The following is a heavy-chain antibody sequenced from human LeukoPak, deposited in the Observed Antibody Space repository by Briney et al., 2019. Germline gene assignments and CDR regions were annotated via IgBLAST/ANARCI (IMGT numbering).Heavy chain of an antibody. CDR3: ARARGDYDFWSGPSKYYFDY. J-gene: IGHJ4*02. D-gene: IGHD3-3*01. CDR1: GFTFSDYF. CDR2: ISRSGTTI. V-gene: IGHV3-11*04. Sequence: GGSLRLSCTASGFTFSDYFMSWIRQAPGKGLEWISQISRSGTTIYYADSVRGRFTISRDNAKNSLYLQMNSLRAEDTAVYYCARARGDYDFWSGPSKYYFDYWGQGTLVTVSS.